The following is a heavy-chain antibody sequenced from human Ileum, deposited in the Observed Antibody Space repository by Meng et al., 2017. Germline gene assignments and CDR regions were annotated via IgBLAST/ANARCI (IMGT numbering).Heavy chain of an antibody. Sequence: QVQPVQSGAEVKKPGASVTVSCKTFGYTFSDYFMYWVRQAPGQGLEWMGWIDPRTGDTRYTQKLQGRVTMTRDTSISTVYMEVTNLRDDDTAVYYCARDLAGLGGYWGQGTLVTVSS. CDR2: IDPRTGDT. D-gene: IGHD6-19*01. CDR1: GYTFSDYF. CDR3: ARDLAGLGGY. J-gene: IGHJ4*02. V-gene: IGHV1-2*02.